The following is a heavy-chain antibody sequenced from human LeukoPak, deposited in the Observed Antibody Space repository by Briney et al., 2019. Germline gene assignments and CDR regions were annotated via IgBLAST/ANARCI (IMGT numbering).Heavy chain of an antibody. Sequence: ASVTVSCKASGYTFTIYAMNWVRQTPGQGLEWMGWINTNTGNPTYAQGFTGRFVFSLDTSVSTAYLQISSLKADDTAVYYCARVASTTRRHDAFDIWGQGTVVTVSS. CDR2: INTNTGNP. CDR3: ARVASTTRRHDAFDI. J-gene: IGHJ3*02. D-gene: IGHD1-1*01. V-gene: IGHV7-4-1*02. CDR1: GYTFTIYA.